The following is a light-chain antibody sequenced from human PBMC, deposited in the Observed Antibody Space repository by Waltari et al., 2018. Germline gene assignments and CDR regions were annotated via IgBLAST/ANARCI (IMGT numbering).Light chain of an antibody. CDR3: QQANSFPIT. J-gene: IGKJ3*01. V-gene: IGKV1-12*01. CDR1: QDIRNW. Sequence: DNQMTQSPSSVSASVGDRVTITCRASQDIRNWLAWYQQKPGKAPNLLIYATSSLQTGFPSRFSGSGSGTEFTLTISSLQPEDFASYYCQQANSFPITFGPGTKVDIK. CDR2: ATS.